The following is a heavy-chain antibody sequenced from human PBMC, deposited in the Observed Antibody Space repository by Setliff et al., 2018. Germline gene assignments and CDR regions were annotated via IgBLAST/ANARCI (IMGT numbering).Heavy chain of an antibody. V-gene: IGHV1-8*02. CDR1: GYTFTNYD. J-gene: IGHJ5*02. Sequence: ASVKVSCKASGYTFTNYDINWVRQATGQGLGWMGWMNPKSGNTGYAQKFQGRVTMTRNTSISTAYMELSSLRSEDTAVYYCARRGGWVVVTATNWFDPWGQGTLVTVSS. CDR3: ARRGGWVVVTATNWFDP. D-gene: IGHD2-21*02. CDR2: MNPKSGNT.